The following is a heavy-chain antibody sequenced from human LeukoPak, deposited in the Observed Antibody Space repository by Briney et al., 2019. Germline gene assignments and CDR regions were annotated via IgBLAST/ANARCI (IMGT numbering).Heavy chain of an antibody. D-gene: IGHD6-13*01. CDR3: AKDTRPSSWYSVGATHPQAFDY. Sequence: PGGSLRLSCAASGFTFSGSALHWVRQASGKGLEWVGRIRSTANGYATAYAASVKGRFTISRDNAKNSLYLQMSSLRAEDTAVYYCAKDTRPSSWYSVGATHPQAFDYWGQGTLVTVSS. V-gene: IGHV3-73*01. CDR2: IRSTANGYAT. J-gene: IGHJ4*02. CDR1: GFTFSGSA.